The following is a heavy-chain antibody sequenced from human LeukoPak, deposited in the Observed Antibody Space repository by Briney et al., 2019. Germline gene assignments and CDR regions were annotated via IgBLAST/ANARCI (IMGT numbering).Heavy chain of an antibody. V-gene: IGHV3-23*01. Sequence: GGSLRLSCAASAFTFSSYAMSWVRQAPGKGLEWVSAISGSGGSTYYADSVRGRFTISRDNSKNTLYLQMNSLRAEDTAVYYCAKARAGYNSYYFDYWGQGTLVTVSS. CDR2: ISGSGGST. J-gene: IGHJ4*02. D-gene: IGHD5-24*01. CDR1: AFTFSSYA. CDR3: AKARAGYNSYYFDY.